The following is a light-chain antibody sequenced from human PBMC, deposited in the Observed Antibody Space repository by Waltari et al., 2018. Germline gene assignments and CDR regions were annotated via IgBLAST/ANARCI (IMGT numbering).Light chain of an antibody. V-gene: IGKV3-11*01. CDR2: DAA. CDR1: QNISSF. Sequence: EIVLTQSPATLSLSPGERATLSCRARQNISSFFAWYQPKHGQSPRLLIYDAANRATGIPDRFSGSWSVTDFTLTISSLEPEDFAVYFCQQRYNWLALTFGGGTTVEIK. J-gene: IGKJ4*01. CDR3: QQRYNWLALT.